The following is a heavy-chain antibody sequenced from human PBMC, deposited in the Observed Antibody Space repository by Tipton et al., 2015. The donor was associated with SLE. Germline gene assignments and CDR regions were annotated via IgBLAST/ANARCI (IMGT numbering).Heavy chain of an antibody. CDR2: IYYTGTTT. Sequence: LRLSCTVSGGSVSSSSKYWAWIRQPPGKGLEWIGSIYYTGTTTYYNSFLKSRVTMSVDTSKNQFSLRLTSVIAADTAVYYCAGLHGYSYGLNWFDPWGQGTLISVSS. CDR3: AGLHGYSYGLNWFDP. CDR1: GGSVSSSSKY. J-gene: IGHJ5*02. D-gene: IGHD5-18*01. V-gene: IGHV4-39*07.